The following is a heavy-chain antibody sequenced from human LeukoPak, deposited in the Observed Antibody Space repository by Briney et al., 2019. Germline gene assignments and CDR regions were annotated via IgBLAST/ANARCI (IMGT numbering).Heavy chain of an antibody. CDR1: GFTVSSNY. Sequence: GGSLRLSCAASGFTVSSNYMSWVRQAPGKGLEWVSAISGSGGSTYYADSVKGRFTISRDNSKNTLYLQMNSLRAEDTAVYYCAKSSSSWYFDAFDIWGQGTMVTVSS. CDR2: ISGSGGST. J-gene: IGHJ3*02. V-gene: IGHV3-23*01. D-gene: IGHD6-13*01. CDR3: AKSSSSWYFDAFDI.